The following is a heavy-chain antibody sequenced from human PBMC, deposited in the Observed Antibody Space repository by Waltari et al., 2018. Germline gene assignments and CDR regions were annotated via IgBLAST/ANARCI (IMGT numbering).Heavy chain of an antibody. V-gene: IGHV3-33*01. D-gene: IGHD2-2*02. CDR1: GFTFSSYG. Sequence: QVQLVESGGGVVQPGRSLRLSCAASGFTFSSYGMHWVRQAPGKGLEWVAVIWYDGSNKYYADSVKGRFTISRDNSKNTLYLQMNSLRAEDTAVYYCARDADTGEDYYGMDVWGQGTTVTVSS. CDR2: IWYDGSNK. J-gene: IGHJ6*02. CDR3: ARDADTGEDYYGMDV.